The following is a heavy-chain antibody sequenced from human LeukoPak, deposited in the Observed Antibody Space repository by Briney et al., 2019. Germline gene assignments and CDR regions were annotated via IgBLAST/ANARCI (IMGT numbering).Heavy chain of an antibody. CDR3: ARRGGYCSGGSCYSPVYYYYYGMDV. D-gene: IGHD2-15*01. CDR1: GGTFISYA. V-gene: IGHV1-69*13. J-gene: IGHJ6*02. Sequence: ASVKVSCKASGGTFISYAISWVRQAPGQGLEWMGGIIPIFGTANYAQKFQGRVTITADESTSTAYMELSSLRSEDTAVYYCARRGGYCSGGSCYSPVYYYYYGMDVWGQGTTVTVSS. CDR2: IIPIFGTA.